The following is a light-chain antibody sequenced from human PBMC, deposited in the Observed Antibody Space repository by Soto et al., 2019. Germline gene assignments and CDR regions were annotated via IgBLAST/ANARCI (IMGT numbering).Light chain of an antibody. CDR1: QSVSSNS. CDR3: QQYGSSPLT. Sequence: EIVLTQSPGTLSLSPGEGDTLSCRASQSVSSNSLAWYQQKPGQAPRLLIYGASTRATGIPDRFSGSGSGTDFTLTINRLEPEDFAVYYCQQYGSSPLTFDGGTKVEIK. CDR2: GAS. J-gene: IGKJ4*01. V-gene: IGKV3-20*01.